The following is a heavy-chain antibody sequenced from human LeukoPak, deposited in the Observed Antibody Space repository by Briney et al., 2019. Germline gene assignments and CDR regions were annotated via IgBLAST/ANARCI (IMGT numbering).Heavy chain of an antibody. J-gene: IGHJ4*02. D-gene: IGHD2-2*02. CDR3: ARAILSPSDY. Sequence: PGGSLRLSCAASGFTFSSYWMHWVRQAPGKGLLWVSRINSDGSSTSYAGSVRGRFTISRDNAKNTLYLQMNSLRAEDTAVYYCARAILSPSDYWGQGTLVTVSS. CDR2: INSDGSST. V-gene: IGHV3-74*01. CDR1: GFTFSSYW.